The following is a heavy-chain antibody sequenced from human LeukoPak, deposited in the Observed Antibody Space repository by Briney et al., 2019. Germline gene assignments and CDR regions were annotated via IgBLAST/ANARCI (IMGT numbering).Heavy chain of an antibody. CDR1: GYSISNGYN. J-gene: IGHJ5*02. CDR2: ISHTGST. V-gene: IGHV4-38-2*02. Sequence: PSETLSLTCTVSGYSISNGYNWGWVRQPPGKGLECIGSISHTGSTNYNPSLKSRVTMSVDTSKNQFSLKLSSVTAADTAVYYCARVSRGLPTGDNWFDPWGQGTLVTVSS. D-gene: IGHD1-26*01. CDR3: ARVSRGLPTGDNWFDP.